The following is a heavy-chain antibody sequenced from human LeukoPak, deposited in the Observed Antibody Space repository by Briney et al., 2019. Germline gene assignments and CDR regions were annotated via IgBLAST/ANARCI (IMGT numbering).Heavy chain of an antibody. V-gene: IGHV4-61*02. CDR3: ARDLGYGNWFDP. Sequence: SETLSLTCTVSGGSISSGSYYWSWIRQPAGKGLEWIGRIYTSGSTNYNPSLKSRVTISVDTSKTQSSLKLSSVTAADTAVYYCARDLGYGNWFDPWGQGTLVTVSS. CDR2: IYTSGST. J-gene: IGHJ5*02. D-gene: IGHD5-12*01. CDR1: GGSISSGSYY.